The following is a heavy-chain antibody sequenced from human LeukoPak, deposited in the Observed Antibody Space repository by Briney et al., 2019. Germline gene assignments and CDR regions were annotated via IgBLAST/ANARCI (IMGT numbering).Heavy chain of an antibody. V-gene: IGHV3-30-3*01. CDR1: GFTFSHYA. J-gene: IGHJ4*02. CDR2: ISYDGSNK. D-gene: IGHD2-15*01. Sequence: PGGSLRLSCAASGFTFSHYAMHWVRQAPGKGLEWVAVISYDGSNKYYADSVKGRFTISRDNSKNTLYLQMNSLRAEDTAVYYCARAYCSGGSCYSFSYFDYWGQGTLVTVSS. CDR3: ARAYCSGGSCYSFSYFDY.